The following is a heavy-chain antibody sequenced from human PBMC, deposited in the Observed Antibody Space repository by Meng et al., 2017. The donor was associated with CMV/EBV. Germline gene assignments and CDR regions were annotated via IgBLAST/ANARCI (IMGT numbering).Heavy chain of an antibody. D-gene: IGHD1-26*01. CDR2: IIPIFGTA. V-gene: IGHV1-69*01. CDR1: GGPFSSYA. Sequence: SGGPFSSYAISWVRQAPGQGLEWMGGIIPIFGTANYAQKFQGRVTITADESTSTAYMELSSLRSEDTAVYYCARDGKSIVGATHFDYWAREPWSPSPQ. CDR3: ARDGKSIVGATHFDY. J-gene: IGHJ4*02.